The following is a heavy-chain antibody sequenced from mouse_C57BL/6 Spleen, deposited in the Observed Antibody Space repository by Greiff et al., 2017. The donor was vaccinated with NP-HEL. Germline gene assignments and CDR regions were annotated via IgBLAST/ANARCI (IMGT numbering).Heavy chain of an antibody. V-gene: IGHV5-4*01. D-gene: IGHD2-4*01. CDR1: GFTFSSYA. CDR3: ARTMIRAMDY. CDR2: ISDGGSYT. J-gene: IGHJ4*01. Sequence: EVQRVESGGGLVKPGGSLKLSCAASGFTFSSYAMSWVRQTPEKRLEWVATISDGGSYTYYPDNVKGRFTISRDNAKNNLYLQMSHLKSEDTAMYYCARTMIRAMDYWGQGTSVTVSS.